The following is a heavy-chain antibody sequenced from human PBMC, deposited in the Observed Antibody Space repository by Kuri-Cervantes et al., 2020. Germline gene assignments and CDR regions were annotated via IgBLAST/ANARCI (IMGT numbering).Heavy chain of an antibody. CDR3: VTGTQTYGS. D-gene: IGHD3-10*01. CDR1: GFTFSGSA. Sequence: GESLKISCAASGFTFSGSAMHWVRQASGKGLEWVGRIRSKANSYATAYAASVKGRFTISRDNARNSLYLQMDSLRAEDTAVYYCVTGTQTYGSWGQGTLVTVSS. CDR2: IRSKANSYAT. V-gene: IGHV3-73*01. J-gene: IGHJ5*02.